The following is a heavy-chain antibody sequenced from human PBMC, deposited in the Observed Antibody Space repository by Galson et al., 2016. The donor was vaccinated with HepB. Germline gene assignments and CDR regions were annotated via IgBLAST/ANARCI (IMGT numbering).Heavy chain of an antibody. Sequence: SVKVSCKASGYTFTTNGISWARQAPGQGLEWMGWISAHNGDTNSPQKLQGRVTLTTDTSTRTAYMELRSLKSDDTAVYYCARDRDRSLDYWGQGTRVTVSS. CDR2: ISAHNGDT. J-gene: IGHJ4*02. CDR1: GYTFTTNG. V-gene: IGHV1-18*04. D-gene: IGHD5-24*01. CDR3: ARDRDRSLDY.